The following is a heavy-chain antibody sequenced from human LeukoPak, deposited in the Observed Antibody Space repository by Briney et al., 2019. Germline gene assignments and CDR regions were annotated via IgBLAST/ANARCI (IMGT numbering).Heavy chain of an antibody. Sequence: GGSLRLSCAASGFTLSSYAMNWVRLAPGKGLEWVSGISVNGGSTYYADSVKGRFTISRDNSKNTLYLQMNSLRAEDTAVYYCTQIDYWGQGTLVTVSS. CDR1: GFTLSSYA. J-gene: IGHJ4*02. CDR3: TQIDY. V-gene: IGHV3-23*01. CDR2: ISVNGGST.